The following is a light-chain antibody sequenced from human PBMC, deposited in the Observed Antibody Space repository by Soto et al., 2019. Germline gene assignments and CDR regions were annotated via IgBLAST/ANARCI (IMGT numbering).Light chain of an antibody. CDR2: RND. CDR3: AAWDDSLSGWV. CDR1: ISNIGTNY. J-gene: IGLJ3*02. Sequence: QSALTQPPSASGTPGQRVTISCSGSISNIGTNYVYWYQQFPGTAPKLLIYRNDQRPSGVPDRFSGSKSGTSASLAISGLRSEDEADYHCAAWDDSLSGWVLGGGTKVTVL. V-gene: IGLV1-47*01.